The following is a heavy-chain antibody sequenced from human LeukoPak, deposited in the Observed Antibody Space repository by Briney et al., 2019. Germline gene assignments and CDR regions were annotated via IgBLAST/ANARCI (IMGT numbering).Heavy chain of an antibody. V-gene: IGHV1-24*01. D-gene: IGHD3-3*02. CDR2: FDLEDGET. J-gene: IGHJ5*02. CDR3: ATRLRIFGVVIIEP. Sequence: ASVKVSCKVSGYTFTELSMHWVRQAPGKGLEWMGGFDLEDGETIYAQKFQGRVTMTEDTSTDTAYMELSSLRSEDTAVYYCATRLRIFGVVIIEPWGQGTLVTVSS. CDR1: GYTFTELS.